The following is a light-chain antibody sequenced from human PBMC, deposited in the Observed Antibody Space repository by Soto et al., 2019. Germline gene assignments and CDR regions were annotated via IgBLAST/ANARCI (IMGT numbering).Light chain of an antibody. CDR3: QQSYSTPWT. V-gene: IGKV2-28*01. CDR1: QMLLHINAYNS. Sequence: DILMTQSPLSLPATPGDPASISFRSSQMLLHINAYNSLDWYLQKPGQSPQLLIYAASSLQSGVPSRFSGSGSGTDFTLTISSLQPEDFATYYCQQSYSTPWTFGQGTKVDIK. CDR2: AAS. J-gene: IGKJ1*01.